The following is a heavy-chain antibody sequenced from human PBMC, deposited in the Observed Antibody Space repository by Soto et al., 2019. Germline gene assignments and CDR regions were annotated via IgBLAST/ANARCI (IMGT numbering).Heavy chain of an antibody. J-gene: IGHJ4*02. V-gene: IGHV1-69*12. CDR3: ARVRIGATSYYFVY. CDR2: FIPILVTA. D-gene: IGHD3-3*01. Sequence: QVQLVQSGAEVKKPGSSVKVSSKASGGTFSSYAISWVRQAPGQGLEWMGGFIPILVTANYAQKFQGRVTITADESTSTAYMELSSLRSEDTAVYDCARVRIGATSYYFVYWGQGTLGTVSS. CDR1: GGTFSSYA.